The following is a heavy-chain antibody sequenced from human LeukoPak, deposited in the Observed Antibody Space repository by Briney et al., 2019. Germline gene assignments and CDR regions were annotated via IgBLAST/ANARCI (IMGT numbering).Heavy chain of an antibody. CDR2: ITPTADWT. Sequence: GGSLRLSCVASGFTFSSCSMTWVRQAPGKGLECVSTITPTADWTFYADSVKGRLSISRDNSKNTVYLQMNSLRAEDTAVYYCTRGPGRSSSPYYGMDVWGQGTTVTVSS. V-gene: IGHV3-23*01. D-gene: IGHD6-6*01. CDR3: TRGPGRSSSPYYGMDV. J-gene: IGHJ6*02. CDR1: GFTFSSCS.